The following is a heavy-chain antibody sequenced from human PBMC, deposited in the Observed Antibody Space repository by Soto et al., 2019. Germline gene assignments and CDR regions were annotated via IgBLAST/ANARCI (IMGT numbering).Heavy chain of an antibody. V-gene: IGHV1-69*01. Sequence: QVQLVQSGAEVKKPGSSVKVSCKASGGTFSSYAISWVRQAPGQGLEWMGGIIPIFGTANYAQKFQGRVTITADESTSTAYMELSSLRSEDTAVYYCARDFPITMVRGVSNRYFDLWGRGTLVTVSS. CDR2: IIPIFGTA. J-gene: IGHJ2*01. D-gene: IGHD3-10*01. CDR1: GGTFSSYA. CDR3: ARDFPITMVRGVSNRYFDL.